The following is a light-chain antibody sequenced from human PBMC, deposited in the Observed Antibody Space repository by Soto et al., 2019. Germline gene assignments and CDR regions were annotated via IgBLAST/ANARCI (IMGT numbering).Light chain of an antibody. V-gene: IGKV3D-15*02. CDR3: QQYGSSPVT. CDR2: DAS. J-gene: IGKJ5*01. CDR1: QSVSRN. Sequence: EIVMQQSPATLSVSPGERATLSGRASQSVSRNLAWYQQKPGQAPRLLIYDASTRATGTPARFSGSGSGTKFTLSISSLQSEEFAVYYCQQYGSSPVTVGQGTRLEIK.